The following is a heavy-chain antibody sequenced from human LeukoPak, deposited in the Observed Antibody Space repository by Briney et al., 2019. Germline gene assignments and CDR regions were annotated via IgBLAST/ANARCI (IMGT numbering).Heavy chain of an antibody. J-gene: IGHJ4*02. CDR1: GGSIGSYY. CDR3: ARRSSGRPVDY. D-gene: IGHD3-3*01. CDR2: IFYNGST. V-gene: IGHV4-59*12. Sequence: SETLSLTCSVSGGSIGSYYWSWIRQPPGKGLEWIGYIFYNGSTNYNPSLKSRVTISRDTSKDQFSLRLSSVTAADTAVYYCARRSSGRPVDYWGQGTLVTVSS.